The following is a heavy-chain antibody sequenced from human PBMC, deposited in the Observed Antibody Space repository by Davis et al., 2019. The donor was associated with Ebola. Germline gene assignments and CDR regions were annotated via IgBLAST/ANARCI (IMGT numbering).Heavy chain of an antibody. CDR3: AADNSASYLDY. CDR1: GPNFSKST. J-gene: IGHJ4*02. Sequence: SVKVSCKGSGPNFSKSTVQWVRQAREQRLEWIGWIVVGSGNTRYTQKFQERVTITSDMSTGTVYMELSSLRSEDTAVYYCAADNSASYLDYWGQGTLVTVSS. V-gene: IGHV1-58*01. CDR2: IVVGSGNT. D-gene: IGHD3-10*01.